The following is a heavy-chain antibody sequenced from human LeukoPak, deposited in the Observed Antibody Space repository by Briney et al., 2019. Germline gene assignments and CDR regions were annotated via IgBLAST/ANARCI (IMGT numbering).Heavy chain of an antibody. V-gene: IGHV3-30*04. D-gene: IGHD3-10*01. J-gene: IGHJ4*02. CDR3: AREGFFMVRGVIIRKGYFDY. CDR2: ISFDGSD. Sequence: SGGSLRLSCAASGFTFSNYAIHWVRQAPGKGLEWVSIISFDGSDNYADSVKGRFTISRDNAKNSLYLQINSLRAEDTAVYYCAREGFFMVRGVIIRKGYFDYWGQGTLVTVSS. CDR1: GFTFSNYA.